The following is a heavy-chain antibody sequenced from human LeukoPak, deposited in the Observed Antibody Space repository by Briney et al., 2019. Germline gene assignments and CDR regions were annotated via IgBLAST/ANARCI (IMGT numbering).Heavy chain of an antibody. V-gene: IGHV1-69*13. Sequence: GASVKVSCKASVGTFSSYAISWVRQALGQGLEWMGGIIPIFGTANYAQKSQGRVTITADESTSTAYMELSSLRSEDTAVYYCARERQQLGYFDYWGQGTLVTVSS. CDR3: ARERQQLGYFDY. CDR1: VGTFSSYA. CDR2: IIPIFGTA. D-gene: IGHD6-13*01. J-gene: IGHJ4*02.